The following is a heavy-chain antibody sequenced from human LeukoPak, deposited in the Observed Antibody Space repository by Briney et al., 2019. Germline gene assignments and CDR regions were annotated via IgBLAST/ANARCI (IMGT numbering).Heavy chain of an antibody. J-gene: IGHJ3*02. D-gene: IGHD6-19*01. CDR3: AREMAYSSGRAFDI. CDR1: GFTFSSYW. CDR2: IIGDDSST. V-gene: IGHV3-74*01. Sequence: GGSLRLSCAASGFTFSSYWMHWVRQTPGKGLVWVSRIIGDDSSTSYADSVKGRFTISRDNAKNTLYLQTNSLRVEDTAVYYCAREMAYSSGRAFDIWGQGIMVTVSS.